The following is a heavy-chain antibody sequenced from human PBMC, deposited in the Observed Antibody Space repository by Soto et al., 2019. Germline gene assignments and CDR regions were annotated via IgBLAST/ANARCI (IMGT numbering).Heavy chain of an antibody. V-gene: IGHV3-30*03. CDR3: ASESYGGEFDS. CDR1: GFTISSYG. Sequence: GGSLRLSCAASGFTISSYGMHWVRQAPGKGLEWVAVISYDGSNKYYADSVKGRFTISRDNSKNTLYLQMNSLRAEDTAVYYCASESYGGEFDSWGQGTLVTVSS. J-gene: IGHJ4*02. D-gene: IGHD4-17*01. CDR2: ISYDGSNK.